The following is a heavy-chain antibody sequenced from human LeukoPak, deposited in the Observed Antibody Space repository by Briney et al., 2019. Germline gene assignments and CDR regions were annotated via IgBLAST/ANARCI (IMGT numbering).Heavy chain of an antibody. CDR1: GFTFSSYE. Sequence: GGSLRLSCAASGFTFSSYEMNWVRQAPGKGLEWVSYIRRSGTAIYYADSVKGRFTISRDDAKNSLYLQMNSLRAEDTALYYCARAGVCTTTSCDGGIDYWGQGTLVTVSS. V-gene: IGHV3-48*03. CDR2: IRRSGTAI. D-gene: IGHD2-2*01. CDR3: ARAGVCTTTSCDGGIDY. J-gene: IGHJ4*02.